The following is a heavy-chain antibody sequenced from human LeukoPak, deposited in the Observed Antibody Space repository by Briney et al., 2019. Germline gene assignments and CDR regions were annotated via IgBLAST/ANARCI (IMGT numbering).Heavy chain of an antibody. J-gene: IGHJ4*02. CDR1: GFTFSSYA. Sequence: PGGSLRLSCAASGFTFSSYAMHWVRQAPGKGLEWVAVISHDGSNKYYADSVKGRFTISRDNSKNTLYLQMNSLRAEDTAVYYCARDETLGVGAPSALDYWGQGTLVTVSS. CDR3: ARDETLGVGAPSALDY. D-gene: IGHD1-26*01. CDR2: ISHDGSNK. V-gene: IGHV3-30-3*01.